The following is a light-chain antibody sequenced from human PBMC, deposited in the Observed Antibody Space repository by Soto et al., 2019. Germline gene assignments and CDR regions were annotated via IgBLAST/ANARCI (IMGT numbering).Light chain of an antibody. Sequence: DIQMTQSPSSLSASVGDRVTITCQASHDIKKYLNWYQEEPGKAPKLLIYDASNLQTGVPSRFSGSGSGTHFTFTISSLQPEDIATYYCQRYDSLPPTFGQGTRLDLK. CDR2: DAS. CDR3: QRYDSLPPT. CDR1: HDIKKY. J-gene: IGKJ5*01. V-gene: IGKV1-33*01.